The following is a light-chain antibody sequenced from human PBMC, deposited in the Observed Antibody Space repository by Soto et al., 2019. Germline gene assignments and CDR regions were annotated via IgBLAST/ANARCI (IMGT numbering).Light chain of an antibody. CDR2: DAS. Sequence: IVMTQSPGTLSLSPGERATLSCRASQSVSSYLAWYQQKPGQAPRLLISDASDRATGIPDRFSGSGSGTDFTLTISRLVPEDFAVYYCQQRSNWPITFGQGTRLEI. CDR3: QQRSNWPIT. CDR1: QSVSSY. V-gene: IGKV3D-20*02. J-gene: IGKJ5*01.